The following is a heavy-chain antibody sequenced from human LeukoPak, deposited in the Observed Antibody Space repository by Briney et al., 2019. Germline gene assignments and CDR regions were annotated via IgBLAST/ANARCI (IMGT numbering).Heavy chain of an antibody. D-gene: IGHD3-22*01. Sequence: SETLSLTCTVSGGSISSSSHYWGWIRQPPGKGLEWIGEINHSGTTNYNPSLKSRLTISVDTSENQFSLKLSSVTAADTAVYYCAQLDYYDSSGDLDFWGQGTLVTVSS. V-gene: IGHV4-39*07. CDR2: INHSGTT. CDR3: AQLDYYDSSGDLDF. CDR1: GGSISSSSHY. J-gene: IGHJ4*02.